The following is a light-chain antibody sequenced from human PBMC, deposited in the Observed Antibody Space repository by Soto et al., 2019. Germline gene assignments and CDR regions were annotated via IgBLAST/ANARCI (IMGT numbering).Light chain of an antibody. Sequence: QSALTQPASVSGSPGQSITISCTGTSSDVGVYNHVSWYQHHPGKVPKLMIYEVSNRPSGVSNRFSGSKSGNTASLTISGLQPEDEADYYCNSYRDTSTFGEFGGGTKLTVL. V-gene: IGLV2-14*01. J-gene: IGLJ3*02. CDR2: EVS. CDR1: SSDVGVYNH. CDR3: NSYRDTSTFGE.